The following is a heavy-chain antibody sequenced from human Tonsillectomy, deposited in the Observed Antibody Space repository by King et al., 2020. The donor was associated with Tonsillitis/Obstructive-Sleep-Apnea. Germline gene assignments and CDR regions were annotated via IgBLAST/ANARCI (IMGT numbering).Heavy chain of an antibody. V-gene: IGHV3-30*04. J-gene: IGHJ2*01. CDR2: ISYDGSNK. CDR3: ARPSGEHCISTSCYSWYFDV. D-gene: IGHD2-2*01. CDR1: GFTFSDYA. Sequence: VQLVESGGGVVQPGRSLRLSCAASGFTFSDYAMHWVRQAPGKGLEWVAVISYDGSNKYYADSVKGRFTISRDNSKNTLYLQMNSLRAEDTAVYYCARPSGEHCISTSCYSWYFDVWGRGTLVTVSS.